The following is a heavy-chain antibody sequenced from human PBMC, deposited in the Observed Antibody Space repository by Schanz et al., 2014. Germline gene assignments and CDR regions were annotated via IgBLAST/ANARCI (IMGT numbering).Heavy chain of an antibody. Sequence: QVQLQESGPGLVKPSQTLSLTCTVSGGSIRSGTYYWSWIRQPAGKALEWVGRVFPNGITNYNPSPKIRVTIPLDTSKTQLSLTLTSPTAADTAVYYCARDTTWRLDLWGRGTLVTVSS. CDR1: GGSIRSGTYY. CDR2: VFPNGIT. D-gene: IGHD1-1*01. CDR3: ARDTTWRLDL. J-gene: IGHJ2*01. V-gene: IGHV4-61*02.